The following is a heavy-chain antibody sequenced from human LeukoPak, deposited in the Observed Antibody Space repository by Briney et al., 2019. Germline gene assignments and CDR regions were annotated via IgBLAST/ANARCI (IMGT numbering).Heavy chain of an antibody. D-gene: IGHD3-22*01. J-gene: IGHJ6*02. CDR2: ISAYNGNT. Sequence: GASVKVSCKSSGYTFTNYGHSWVRQAPGQGLEWMGWISAYNGNTNNAQKLNGRVTLTTDTATSKAYMELRSLRSDDTAVYYCARGGYYDSSGYHYYYYGMDVWGQGTTVTVSS. CDR3: ARGGYYDSSGYHYYYYGMDV. V-gene: IGHV1-18*01. CDR1: GYTFTNYG.